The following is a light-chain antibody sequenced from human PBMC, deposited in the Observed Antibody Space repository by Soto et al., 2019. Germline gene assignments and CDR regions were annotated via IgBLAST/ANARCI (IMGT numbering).Light chain of an antibody. CDR2: TNN. CDR1: TSDIGTNA. V-gene: IGLV1-44*01. Sequence: QSVLTQPPSASGTPGQRVTVSCSGSTSDIGTNAVNWFQHLQGTPPRLLIYTNNQRPSGVPDRLSGSKSGTSASLAISGLQSEDEATYYCATWHDSFYVFGTGTKLTVL. CDR3: ATWHDSFYV. J-gene: IGLJ1*01.